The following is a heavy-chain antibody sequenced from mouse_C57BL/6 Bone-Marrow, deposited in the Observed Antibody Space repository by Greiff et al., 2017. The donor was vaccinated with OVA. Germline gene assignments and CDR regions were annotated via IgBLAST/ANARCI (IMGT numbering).Heavy chain of an antibody. J-gene: IGHJ2*01. CDR1: GYTFTSYG. CDR2: IYPRSGNT. CDR3: ARKGYDYGGDY. D-gene: IGHD2-4*01. V-gene: IGHV1-81*01. Sequence: VMLVESGAELARPGASVKLSCKASGYTFTSYGISWVKQRTGQGLEWIGEIYPRSGNTYYNEKFKGKATLTADKSSSTAYMELRSLTSEDSAVYFCARKGYDYGGDYWGQGTTLTVSS.